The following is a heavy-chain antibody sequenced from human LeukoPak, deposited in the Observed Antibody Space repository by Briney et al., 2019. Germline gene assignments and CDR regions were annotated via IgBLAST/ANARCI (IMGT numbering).Heavy chain of an antibody. CDR3: ARVGTDSINWFDP. D-gene: IGHD2-8*02. V-gene: IGHV4-61*02. J-gene: IGHJ5*02. Sequence: PSQTLSLTCTVSGGSISSGSYYWSWIRQPAGKGLEWIGRIYTSGSTNYNPSLKSRLTISVDTSKNQFSLKLSSVTAADTAVYYCARVGTDSINWFDPWGQGTLVTVSS. CDR2: IYTSGST. CDR1: GGSISSGSYY.